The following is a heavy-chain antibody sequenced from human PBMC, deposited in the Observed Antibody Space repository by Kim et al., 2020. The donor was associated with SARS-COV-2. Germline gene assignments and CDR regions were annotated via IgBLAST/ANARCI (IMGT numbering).Heavy chain of an antibody. D-gene: IGHD2-15*01. CDR3: ARAEYCSGGSCSLHHPDGGFDY. V-gene: IGHV4-59*01. Sequence: SETLSLTCTVSGGSISSYYWSWIRQPPGKGLEWIGYIYYSGSTNYNPSLKSRVTISVDTSKNQFSLKLSSVTAADTAVYYCARAEYCSGGSCSLHHPDGGFDYWGQGTLVTVSS. J-gene: IGHJ4*02. CDR1: GGSISSYY. CDR2: IYYSGST.